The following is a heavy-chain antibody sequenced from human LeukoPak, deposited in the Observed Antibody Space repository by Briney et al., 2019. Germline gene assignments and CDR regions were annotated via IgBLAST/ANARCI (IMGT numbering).Heavy chain of an antibody. D-gene: IGHD3-3*01. CDR3: ARDLGFWSGYYGDSWFDP. CDR1: GGSISRYY. V-gene: IGHV4-59*01. Sequence: SQTLSLTCTVSGGSISRYYWIWIRQPPGEGLEWIGDIYYSGSTNYNPSLKSRVTISVDTSKNQFSLKLSSVTAADTAVYYCARDLGFWSGYYGDSWFDPWGQGTLVTVSS. CDR2: IYYSGST. J-gene: IGHJ5*02.